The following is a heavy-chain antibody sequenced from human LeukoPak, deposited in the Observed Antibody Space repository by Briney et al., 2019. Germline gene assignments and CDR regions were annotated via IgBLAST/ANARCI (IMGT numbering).Heavy chain of an antibody. CDR1: GGTFGSYA. CDR2: IIPIFGTA. D-gene: IGHD2-2*01. V-gene: IGHV1-69*06. Sequence: ASVKVSCKASGGTFGSYAISWVRQAPGQGLEWMGRIIPIFGTANYAQKFQGRVTMTEDTSTDTAYMELSSLRSEDTAVYYCATVVVPAAPLDYWGQGTLVTVSS. CDR3: ATVVVPAAPLDY. J-gene: IGHJ4*02.